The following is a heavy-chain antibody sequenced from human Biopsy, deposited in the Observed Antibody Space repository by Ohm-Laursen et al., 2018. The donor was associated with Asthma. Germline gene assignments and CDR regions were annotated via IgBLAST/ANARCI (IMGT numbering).Heavy chain of an antibody. Sequence: SGTLSLTCTVSGGSVSSGSYYWSWIRQPPGKGLAWVRYISYSGSTDYNPSLRSRLTISMDTSKNQFSLKLSSVTAADTAVYYCARVPTTLWYFDLWGRGTLVTVSS. CDR1: GGSVSSGSYY. V-gene: IGHV4-61*01. CDR2: ISYSGST. CDR3: ARVPTTLWYFDL. J-gene: IGHJ2*01. D-gene: IGHD2-15*01.